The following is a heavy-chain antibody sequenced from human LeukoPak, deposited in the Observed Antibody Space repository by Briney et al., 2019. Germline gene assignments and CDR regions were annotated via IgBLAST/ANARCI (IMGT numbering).Heavy chain of an antibody. V-gene: IGHV4-34*01. CDR2: INHSGST. CDR1: GGSFSGYY. Sequence: PSETLSLTCAVYGGSFSGYYWCWIRQPPGKGLEWIGEINHSGSTNYNPSLKSRVTISVDTAKNQFSLKLSSVTAADTAVYYCARVRGSRRDGYNRRPYYFDYWGQGTLVTVSS. J-gene: IGHJ4*02. D-gene: IGHD5-24*01. CDR3: ARVRGSRRDGYNRRPYYFDY.